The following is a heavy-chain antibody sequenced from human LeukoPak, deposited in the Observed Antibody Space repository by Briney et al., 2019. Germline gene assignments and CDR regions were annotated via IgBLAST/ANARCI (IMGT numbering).Heavy chain of an antibody. CDR2: IYYSGST. V-gene: IGHV4-39*07. Sequence: SETLSLTCTVSGGSISSSSYYWGWIRQPPGKGLEWIGSIYYSGSTYYNPSLKSRVTISVDTSKNQFSLKLGSVTAADTAVYYCARDYYYDSSDYWGQGTLVTVSS. CDR3: ARDYYYDSSDY. J-gene: IGHJ4*02. D-gene: IGHD3-22*01. CDR1: GGSISSSSYY.